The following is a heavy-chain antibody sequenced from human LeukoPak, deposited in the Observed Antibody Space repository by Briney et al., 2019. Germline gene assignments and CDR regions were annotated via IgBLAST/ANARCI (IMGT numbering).Heavy chain of an antibody. CDR3: VRDNYSYRLDV. V-gene: IGHV3-23*01. Sequence: GGSLRLSCAASGFTFSTYGMYWVRQAPGKGLEWVSAIGGTGGNIFYTDSVKGRFTISRDNSKNTLYLHMNSLRAEDTAIYYCVRDNYSYRLDVWGQGTLVTVSS. D-gene: IGHD2-21*01. CDR2: IGGTGGNI. CDR1: GFTFSTYG. J-gene: IGHJ4*02.